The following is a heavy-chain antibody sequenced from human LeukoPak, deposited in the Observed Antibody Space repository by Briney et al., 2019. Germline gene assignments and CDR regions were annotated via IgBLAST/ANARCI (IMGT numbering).Heavy chain of an antibody. J-gene: IGHJ4*02. Sequence: SETLSLTCTVSGFSVSSGSYYWSWIRQPPGKGLEWIGYIYYSGSTNYNPSLKSRVTISVDTSKNQFSLKLSSVTAADTAVYYCARDVWSTAAEDYWGPGTLVTVSS. V-gene: IGHV4-61*01. D-gene: IGHD6-13*01. CDR3: ARDVWSTAAEDY. CDR2: IYYSGST. CDR1: GFSVSSGSYY.